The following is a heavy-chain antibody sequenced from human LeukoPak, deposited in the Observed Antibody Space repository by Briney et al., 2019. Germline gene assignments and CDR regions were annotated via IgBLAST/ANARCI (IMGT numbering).Heavy chain of an antibody. V-gene: IGHV3-64D*09. Sequence: PGGSLRLSCSASGFPFSSYAMHWVRQAPGKGLEYVSAISDSGGSTYYADSVKGRFTISRDNSKNTLYLQMSSLRAEDTAVYYCARDRGVATMDYWGQGTLVTVSS. D-gene: IGHD5-12*01. CDR2: ISDSGGST. CDR1: GFPFSSYA. J-gene: IGHJ4*02. CDR3: ARDRGVATMDY.